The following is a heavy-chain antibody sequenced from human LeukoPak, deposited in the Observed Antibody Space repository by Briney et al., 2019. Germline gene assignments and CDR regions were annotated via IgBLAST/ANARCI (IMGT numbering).Heavy chain of an antibody. CDR3: ARQTGSGLFILP. CDR2: IYYSGNT. V-gene: IGHV4-38-2*02. Sequence: SETLSLTCTVSGYFIRSGFYWGWIRQPPGKGLEWIGSIYYSGNTYYNASLKSQVSISIDTSKNRFSLKLTSVTAADTAVYYCARQTGSGLFILPGGQGTLVTVSS. D-gene: IGHD3/OR15-3a*01. J-gene: IGHJ4*02. CDR1: GYFIRSGFY.